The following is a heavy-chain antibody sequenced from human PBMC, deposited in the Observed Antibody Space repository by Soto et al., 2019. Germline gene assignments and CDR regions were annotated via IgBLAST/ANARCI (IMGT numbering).Heavy chain of an antibody. Sequence: QVQLVQSGAEVKKPGSSVKVSCKASGGTFSSYAISWVRQAPGQGLEWMGGIIPIFGTANYAQKFQGRVTITADESRSTAYMDVSRLRSEDTVVYYGARERFSDDYVCGFDYWGQGTLVTVCS. J-gene: IGHJ4*02. CDR1: GGTFSSYA. CDR2: IIPIFGTA. D-gene: IGHD3-16*01. CDR3: ARERFSDDYVCGFDY. V-gene: IGHV1-69*01.